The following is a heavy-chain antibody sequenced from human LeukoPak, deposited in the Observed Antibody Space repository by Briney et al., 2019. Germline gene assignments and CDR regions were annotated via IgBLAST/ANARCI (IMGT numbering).Heavy chain of an antibody. Sequence: SVKVSCKASGGTFSSYAISWVRQAPGQGLEWMGGIIPIFGTANYAQKFQGRVTITADESTSTAYMELSSLRSDDTAVYYCARAGAFIAAAIDYWGQGTLVTVSS. CDR3: ARAGAFIAAAIDY. CDR1: GGTFSSYA. V-gene: IGHV1-69*13. J-gene: IGHJ4*02. D-gene: IGHD6-13*01. CDR2: IIPIFGTA.